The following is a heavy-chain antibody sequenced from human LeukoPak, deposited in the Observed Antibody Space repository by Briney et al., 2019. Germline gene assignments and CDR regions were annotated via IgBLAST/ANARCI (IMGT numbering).Heavy chain of an antibody. CDR1: GGSFSGYY. D-gene: IGHD3-10*01. V-gene: IGHV4-34*01. Sequence: SETLPLTCAVYGGSFSGYYWSWIRQPPGKGLEWIGEINHSGSTNYNPSLKSRVTISVDTSKNQFSLKLSSVTAADTAVYYCARDHGSGSYYRANPNPFDYWGQGTLVTVSS. CDR3: ARDHGSGSYYRANPNPFDY. J-gene: IGHJ4*02. CDR2: INHSGST.